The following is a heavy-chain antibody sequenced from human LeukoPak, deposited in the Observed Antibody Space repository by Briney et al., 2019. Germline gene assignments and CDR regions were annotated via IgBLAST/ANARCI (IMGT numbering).Heavy chain of an antibody. CDR3: ARDSPYGTAGY. CDR1: GFRFSSYA. Sequence: GGSLRLSCAASGFRFSSYAMSWVRQPPGEGLEWVSGISSGGDNTHYADSVKGRFTISRDNTKNSLYLQMNSLRAEDTAVYYCARDSPYGTAGYWGQGTLVTVSS. J-gene: IGHJ4*02. CDR2: ISSGGDNT. V-gene: IGHV3-23*01. D-gene: IGHD2-8*02.